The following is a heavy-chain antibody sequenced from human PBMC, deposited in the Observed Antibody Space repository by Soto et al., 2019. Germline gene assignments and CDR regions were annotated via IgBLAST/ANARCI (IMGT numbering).Heavy chain of an antibody. V-gene: IGHV4-34*01. J-gene: IGHJ4*02. CDR3: ARGRGFSPGLKHFDY. CDR2: INHSGST. Sequence: SETLSLTCAVYGGSFSGYYWSWIRQPPGKGLEWIGEINHSGSTNYNPSLKSRVTISVDTSKNQFSLKLSSVTAADTAVYYCARGRGFSPGLKHFDYWGQGTLVTVSS. D-gene: IGHD3-16*01. CDR1: GGSFSGYY.